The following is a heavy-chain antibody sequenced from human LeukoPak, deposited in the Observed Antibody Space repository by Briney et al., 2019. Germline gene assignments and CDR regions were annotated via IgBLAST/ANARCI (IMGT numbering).Heavy chain of an antibody. J-gene: IGHJ4*02. Sequence: ASVKVSCRASGYIFTNHAMHWVRQAPGQRLEWMGWINAANGNTKYSQKFQDRVTISRDTSASTVYMELSNLRSEDTAVYYCARCRITMVRGVIIPFDYWGQGTLVTVSS. CDR1: GYIFTNHA. V-gene: IGHV1-3*01. CDR3: ARCRITMVRGVIIPFDY. CDR2: INAANGNT. D-gene: IGHD3-10*01.